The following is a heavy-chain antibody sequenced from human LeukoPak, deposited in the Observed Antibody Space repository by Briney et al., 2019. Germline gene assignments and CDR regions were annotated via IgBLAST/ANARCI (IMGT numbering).Heavy chain of an antibody. D-gene: IGHD2-15*01. CDR3: ARDCSGGSCYPSDAFDI. CDR2: IYYSGST. J-gene: IGHJ3*02. V-gene: IGHV4-59*01. Sequence: PSETLSLTCTVSGGSISSYYWSWIRQPPGKGLEWIGCIYYSGSTNYNPSFKSRVTISVDTSKNQFSLKLSSVTAADTAVYYCARDCSGGSCYPSDAFDIWGQGTMVTVSS. CDR1: GGSISSYY.